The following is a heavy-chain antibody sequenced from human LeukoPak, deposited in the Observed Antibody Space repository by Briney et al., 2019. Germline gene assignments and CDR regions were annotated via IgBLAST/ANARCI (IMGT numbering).Heavy chain of an antibody. V-gene: IGHV1-8*03. CDR1: GYTFTSYY. J-gene: IGHJ4*02. Sequence: ASVKVSCKASGYTFTSYYMHWVRQAPGQGLEWMGWMNPNSGNTGYAQKFQGRVTITRNTSISTAYMELSSLRSEDTAVYYCARVRYSGSYRGPFDYWGQGTLVTVSS. CDR2: MNPNSGNT. CDR3: ARVRYSGSYRGPFDY. D-gene: IGHD1-26*01.